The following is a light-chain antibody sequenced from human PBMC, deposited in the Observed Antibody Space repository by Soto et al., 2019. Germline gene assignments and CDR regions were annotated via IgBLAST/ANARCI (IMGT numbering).Light chain of an antibody. Sequence: DIVLTQSPATLSLSPGERATLSCRASQSVRSYLGWYQQRPGQAPRLLFYDASNRATGIPARFSGSGSGTDFTLTISSLEPEDFEVYYCQQGGTFGQGTRLEIK. V-gene: IGKV3-11*01. J-gene: IGKJ5*01. CDR2: DAS. CDR1: QSVRSY. CDR3: QQGGT.